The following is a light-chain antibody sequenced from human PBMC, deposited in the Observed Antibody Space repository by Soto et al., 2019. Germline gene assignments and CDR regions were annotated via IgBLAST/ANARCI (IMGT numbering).Light chain of an antibody. CDR2: WAS. J-gene: IGKJ3*01. V-gene: IGKV4-1*01. CDR1: QSVLDISNNKEC. Sequence: DIVLTQSPDSLAVSLGERATINCKSSQSVLDISNNKECLAWFQQKPGQPPKLLIYWASTRESGVPDRFTGSGSGTDFPLTISSLQAEDVAIYYCQQFQSNMFTFVPGTKVDIK. CDR3: QQFQSNMFT.